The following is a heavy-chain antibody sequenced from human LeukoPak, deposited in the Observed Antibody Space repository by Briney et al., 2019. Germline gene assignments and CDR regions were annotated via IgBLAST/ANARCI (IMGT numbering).Heavy chain of an antibody. CDR1: GYTFTSYG. V-gene: IGHV1-18*01. CDR2: ISAYNGNT. CDR3: ARDSVYCSGGSCYPDFGY. J-gene: IGHJ4*02. Sequence: ASVKVSCKASGYTFTSYGISWVRQAPGQGLEWMGWISAYNGNTNYAQKLQGRVTITTDTSTSTAYMELRSLRSDDTAVYYCARDSVYCSGGSCYPDFGYWGQGTLVTVSS. D-gene: IGHD2-15*01.